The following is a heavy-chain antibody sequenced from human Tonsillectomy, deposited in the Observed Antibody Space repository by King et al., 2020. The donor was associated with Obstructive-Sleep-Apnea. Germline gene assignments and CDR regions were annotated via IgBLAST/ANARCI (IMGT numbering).Heavy chain of an antibody. CDR2: MSYDGSNK. Sequence: VQLVESGGCVVQPGRSLRLSCAASGFTFSTYVMHWVRQAPGKGLEWVAVMSYDGSNKYYGDSVKGRFTISRDNSKNTLYLQLNSLRAEDTAVYYCARNYDFWSGYYQLPCYWGQGTLVTVSS. J-gene: IGHJ4*02. D-gene: IGHD3-3*01. CDR1: GFTFSTYV. V-gene: IGHV3-30*04. CDR3: ARNYDFWSGYYQLPCY.